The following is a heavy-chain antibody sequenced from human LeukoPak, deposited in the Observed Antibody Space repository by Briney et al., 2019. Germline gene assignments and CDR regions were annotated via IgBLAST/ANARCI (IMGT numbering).Heavy chain of an antibody. D-gene: IGHD4-17*01. V-gene: IGHV3-11*04. J-gene: IGHJ4*02. CDR2: ISSSGSTI. Sequence: GGSLRLSCAASGFTFSDYYMSWIRQAPGKGLEWVSYISSSGSTIYYADSVKGRFTISRDNAKNSLYLQMNSLRAEDTAVYYCARSTVTKGMIRYFDYWGQGTLVTVSS. CDR3: ARSTVTKGMIRYFDY. CDR1: GFTFSDYY.